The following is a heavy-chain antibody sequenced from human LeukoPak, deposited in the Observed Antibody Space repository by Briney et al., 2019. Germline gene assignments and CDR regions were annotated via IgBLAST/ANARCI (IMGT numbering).Heavy chain of an antibody. CDR1: GFTFTSYT. V-gene: IGHV3-23*01. CDR3: AKASQWLYYFQS. J-gene: IGHJ4*02. Sequence: EAGGFLRLSCAASGFTFTSYTMNWVRQAPKKGLEWVSSISGSGDNTYYADSVRGRFTISRDNSKNTVYLQMNFLGEEDTAVYYCAKASQWLYYFQSWGQGTLVTVSS. CDR2: ISGSGDNT. D-gene: IGHD2/OR15-2a*01.